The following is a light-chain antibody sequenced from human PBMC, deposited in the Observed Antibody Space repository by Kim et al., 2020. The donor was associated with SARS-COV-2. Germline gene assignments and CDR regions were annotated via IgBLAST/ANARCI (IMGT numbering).Light chain of an antibody. V-gene: IGLV2-14*03. Sequence: GQTSTISCHATSSDVGGYNYVSWYQQPPGKAPKLMIYDVTNRPSGVSNGFSGSKSGNTASLTISGLQAEDGADYYCSSYTSSSTGVFGTGTKVTVL. J-gene: IGLJ1*01. CDR1: SSDVGGYNY. CDR2: DVT. CDR3: SSYTSSSTGV.